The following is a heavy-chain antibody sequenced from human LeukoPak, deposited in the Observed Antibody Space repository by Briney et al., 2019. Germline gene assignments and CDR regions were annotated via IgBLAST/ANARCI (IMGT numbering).Heavy chain of an antibody. V-gene: IGHV3-21*01. CDR1: GFTFSSAS. D-gene: IGHD3-10*01. CDR3: ARDTSGSYVTTYFDY. Sequence: GGSLRLSCAASGFTFSSASMNWVRQAPGKGLEWVSYIDSTSAYMIYADSVKGRFTISRDNAKNALYLQMNSLRAEDTAVYYCARDTSGSYVTTYFDYWGQGTPVTVSS. CDR2: IDSTSAYM. J-gene: IGHJ4*02.